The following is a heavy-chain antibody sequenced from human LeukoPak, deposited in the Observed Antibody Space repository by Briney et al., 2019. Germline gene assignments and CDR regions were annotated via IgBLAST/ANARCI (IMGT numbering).Heavy chain of an antibody. CDR2: IYYSGST. J-gene: IGHJ4*02. CDR1: GGSVSRSNYY. D-gene: IGHD4-17*01. V-gene: IGHV4-30-4*08. CDR3: ARVGDYGDVSC. Sequence: SEALSLTCTVSGGSVSRSNYYWSWIRQPPGKGLEWIGYIYYSGSTYYNPSLKSRVTISVDTSKNQFSLKLSSVTAADTAVYYCARVGDYGDVSCWGQGTLVTVSS.